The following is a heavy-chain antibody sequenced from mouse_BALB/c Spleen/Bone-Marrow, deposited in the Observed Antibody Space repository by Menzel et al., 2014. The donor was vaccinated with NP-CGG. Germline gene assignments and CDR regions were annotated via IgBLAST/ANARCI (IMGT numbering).Heavy chain of an antibody. Sequence: VQLQQSGAELVRSGASVRLSCTASGFNIKDTYMHWVKQRPDQGLEWIGRIDPANGNTKYDPKFQGKATITADTSSNPAYLQVSSLTSEDTAVYYCARWEYYAMDYWGQGTSVTVSS. CDR1: GFNIKDTY. CDR2: IDPANGNT. CDR3: ARWEYYAMDY. J-gene: IGHJ4*01. D-gene: IGHD4-1*01. V-gene: IGHV14-3*02.